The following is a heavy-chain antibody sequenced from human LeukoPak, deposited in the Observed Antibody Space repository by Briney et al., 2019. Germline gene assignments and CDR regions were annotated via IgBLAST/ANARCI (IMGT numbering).Heavy chain of an antibody. Sequence: SETLSLTCTVSGGSISSSSYYWGWIRQPPGKGLEWIGSIYYSGSTYYNPSLKSRVTISVDTSKNQFSLKLSSVTAADTAVYYCARVGGSYLLDYWGQGTLVTVSS. CDR1: GGSISSSSYY. V-gene: IGHV4-39*01. CDR2: IYYSGST. D-gene: IGHD1-26*01. J-gene: IGHJ4*02. CDR3: ARVGGSYLLDY.